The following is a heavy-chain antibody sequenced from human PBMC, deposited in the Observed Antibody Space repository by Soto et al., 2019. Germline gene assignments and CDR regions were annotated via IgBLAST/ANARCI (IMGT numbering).Heavy chain of an antibody. Sequence: ASVKVSCKASGYTFTSYCMHWVRQAPGQGLEWMGIINPSGGSTSYAQKFQGRVTMTRDTSTSTVYMELSSLRSEDTAVYYCARYHPGWLMGASLDIWGQGTMVTVSS. V-gene: IGHV1-46*01. CDR3: ARYHPGWLMGASLDI. CDR2: INPSGGST. D-gene: IGHD3-22*01. J-gene: IGHJ3*02. CDR1: GYTFTSYC.